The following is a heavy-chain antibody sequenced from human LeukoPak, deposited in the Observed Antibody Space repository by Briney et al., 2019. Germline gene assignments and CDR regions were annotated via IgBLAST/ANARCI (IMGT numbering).Heavy chain of an antibody. Sequence: ASVKVSCKASGYTFTSYAMHWVRQAPGQRLEWMGWINAGNGNTKYSQRFQGRVTITRDTSASTAYMELSSLRSEDTAVYYCATVELLWFGESVTAFDIWGQGTMVTVSS. J-gene: IGHJ3*02. V-gene: IGHV1-3*01. CDR3: ATVELLWFGESVTAFDI. CDR2: INAGNGNT. CDR1: GYTFTSYA. D-gene: IGHD3-10*01.